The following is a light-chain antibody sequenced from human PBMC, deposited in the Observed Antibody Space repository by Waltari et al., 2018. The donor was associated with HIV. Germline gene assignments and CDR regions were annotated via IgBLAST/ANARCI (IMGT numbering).Light chain of an antibody. J-gene: IGKJ4*01. Sequence: DIQLNQSPSFLSASVGDRVTNTCRASQGIRSYLAWYQQKPGKAPKLLIYAASTLQSGVPSRFSGSGSGTEFTLTISSLQPEDFATYFCQHLNSYPLTFGGGTKVEIK. V-gene: IGKV1-9*01. CDR1: QGIRSY. CDR2: AAS. CDR3: QHLNSYPLT.